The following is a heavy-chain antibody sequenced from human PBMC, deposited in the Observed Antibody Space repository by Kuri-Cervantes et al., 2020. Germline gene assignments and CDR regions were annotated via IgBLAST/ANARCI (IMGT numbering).Heavy chain of an antibody. D-gene: IGHD6-19*01. CDR1: GFTFSNAW. Sequence: GESLKISCAASGFTFSNAWMSWVRQAPGKGLEWVGRIKSKTDGGTTDYAAPVKGRFTISRDDSKNTLYLQMNSLKTEDTAVYYCTRLQIAVAGTNYYYGMDVWGQGTTVTVSS. CDR2: IKSKTDGGTT. J-gene: IGHJ6*02. CDR3: TRLQIAVAGTNYYYGMDV. V-gene: IGHV3-15*01.